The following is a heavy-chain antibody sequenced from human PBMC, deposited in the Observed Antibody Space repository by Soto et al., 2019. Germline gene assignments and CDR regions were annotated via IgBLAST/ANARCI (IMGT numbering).Heavy chain of an antibody. D-gene: IGHD6-19*01. Sequence: VASVKVSCNASGYTFTSYGISWVRQAPGQGLEWMGWISAYNGNTNYAQKLQGRVTMTTDTSTGTAYMELRSLRSDDTAVYYCARDSLLIAVAGTCDYWGQGTLVTVSS. J-gene: IGHJ4*02. CDR2: ISAYNGNT. V-gene: IGHV1-18*01. CDR1: GYTFTSYG. CDR3: ARDSLLIAVAGTCDY.